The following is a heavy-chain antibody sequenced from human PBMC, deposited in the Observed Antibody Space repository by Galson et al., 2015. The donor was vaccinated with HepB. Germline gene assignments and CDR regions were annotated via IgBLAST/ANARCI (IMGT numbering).Heavy chain of an antibody. D-gene: IGHD6-19*01. CDR2: ISGSGGST. CDR3: AKRGTMAVAGGALDI. V-gene: IGHV3-23*01. Sequence: SLRLSCAASGFTFGNFAMSWVRQAPGKGLEWVSLISGSGGSTYYADSMKGRFTVSRDNSKNTLYLEMNSLGAEDTAIYYCAKRGTMAVAGGALDIWGQGTMVTVSS. J-gene: IGHJ3*02. CDR1: GFTFGNFA.